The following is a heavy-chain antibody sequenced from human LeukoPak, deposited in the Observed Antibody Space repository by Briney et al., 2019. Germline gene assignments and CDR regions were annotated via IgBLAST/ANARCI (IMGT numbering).Heavy chain of an antibody. CDR3: AREMGYMVRGVLPSDY. CDR1: GFTFSSFS. D-gene: IGHD3-10*01. J-gene: IGHJ4*02. V-gene: IGHV3-21*01. CDR2: ISSTSTYI. Sequence: GVSLRLSCAASGFTFSSFSMNWVRQAPGKGLEWVSSISSTSTYIYYADSLRGRFTISRDNAQNSLYLQMSSLRAEDTAVYYCAREMGYMVRGVLPSDYWGQGTLVTVSS.